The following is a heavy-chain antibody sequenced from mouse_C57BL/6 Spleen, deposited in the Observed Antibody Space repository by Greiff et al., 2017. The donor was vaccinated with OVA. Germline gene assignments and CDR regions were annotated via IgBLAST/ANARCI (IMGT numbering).Heavy chain of an antibody. Sequence: QVQLQQPGAELVKPGASVKLSCKASGYTFTSYWMQWVKQRPGQGLEWIGEIDPSDSYTNYNQKFKGKATLTVDTSSSTAYMQLRSLTSEDSAVYYCAREGYWGQGTTLTVSS. CDR2: IDPSDSYT. J-gene: IGHJ2*01. CDR1: GYTFTSYW. CDR3: AREGY. V-gene: IGHV1-50*01.